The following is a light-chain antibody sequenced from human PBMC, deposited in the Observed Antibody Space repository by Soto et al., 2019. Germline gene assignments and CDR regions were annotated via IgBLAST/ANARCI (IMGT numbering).Light chain of an antibody. CDR3: ATWDDSLNAVV. CDR2: NND. J-gene: IGLJ2*01. CDR1: NSNIGGDT. V-gene: IGLV1-44*01. Sequence: QSVLTQPPSASETPGQRVTISCSGGNSNIGGDTVNWYQKLPGTAPKLLIYNNDQRPSGVPDRFSGSKSGTSASLAISGLQSEDEAHYYCATWDDSLNAVVFGGGTTLTVL.